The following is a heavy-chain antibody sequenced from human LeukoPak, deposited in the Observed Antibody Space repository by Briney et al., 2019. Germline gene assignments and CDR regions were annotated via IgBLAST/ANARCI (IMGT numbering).Heavy chain of an antibody. CDR3: AASPYYDFWSGSARGGFYDP. V-gene: IGHV1-69*05. Sequence: SVKVSCKASGGTFSSYAISWVRQAPGQGLEWMGGIFPIFGTANYAQKFQGRVTITTDESTSTAYMELSSLRSEDTAVYYCAASPYYDFWSGSARGGFYDPWGQGTLVTVSS. J-gene: IGHJ5*02. CDR2: IFPIFGTA. CDR1: GGTFSSYA. D-gene: IGHD3-3*01.